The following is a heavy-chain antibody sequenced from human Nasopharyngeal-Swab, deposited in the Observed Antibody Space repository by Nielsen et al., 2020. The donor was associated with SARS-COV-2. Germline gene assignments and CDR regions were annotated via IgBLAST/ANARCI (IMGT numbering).Heavy chain of an antibody. CDR1: GFTFSNAW. D-gene: IGHD3-22*01. V-gene: IGHV3-15*01. Sequence: GGSLRLSCAASGFTFSNAWMSWVRQAPGKGLEWVGRIKSKTDGGTTDYAAPVKGRFTISRDDSKNTLYLQMNSLKTEDTAAYYCTTSGYDSTSDAFDIWGQGTMVTVSS. CDR2: IKSKTDGGTT. J-gene: IGHJ3*02. CDR3: TTSGYDSTSDAFDI.